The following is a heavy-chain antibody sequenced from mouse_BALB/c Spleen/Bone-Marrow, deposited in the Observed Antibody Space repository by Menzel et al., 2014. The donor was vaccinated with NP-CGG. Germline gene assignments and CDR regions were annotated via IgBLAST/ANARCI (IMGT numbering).Heavy chain of an antibody. Sequence: EVKLMESGPSLVKPSQTLSLTCSVTGDSITSGYWNWIRKFPGNKLEYMGYISYSGSTYYNPSLKSRISTTRDTSKNQYYLQLNSVTTEDTATYYCARSRDYYGNSLDYWGQGTTLTVSS. CDR2: ISYSGST. CDR1: GDSITSGY. J-gene: IGHJ2*01. D-gene: IGHD2-1*01. V-gene: IGHV3-8*02. CDR3: ARSRDYYGNSLDY.